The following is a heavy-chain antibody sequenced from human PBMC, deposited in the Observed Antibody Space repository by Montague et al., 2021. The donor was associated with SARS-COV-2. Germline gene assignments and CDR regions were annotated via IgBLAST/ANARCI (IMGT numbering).Heavy chain of an antibody. V-gene: IGHV4-39*01. CDR3: ARQGGPAGKHWFDP. D-gene: IGHD2-2*01. J-gene: IGHJ5*02. Sequence: SETLSLTCTVSGGSVSGTSYYWAWIRQPPGKGLEWIVNIHHSGTTFYNLSLKSRVTISVDTSKNEVSLKLNSETATDTAVYYCARQGGPAGKHWFDPWGQGTLVTVSS. CDR2: IHHSGTT. CDR1: GGSVSGTSYY.